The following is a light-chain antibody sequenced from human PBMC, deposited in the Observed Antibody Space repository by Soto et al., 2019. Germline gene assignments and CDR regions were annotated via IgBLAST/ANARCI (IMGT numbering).Light chain of an antibody. J-gene: IGKJ4*01. CDR1: QRVSSG. CDR2: DAF. V-gene: IGKV3-11*01. CDR3: QQRRDWPPLIT. Sequence: ETVLTQSPVTLSLSPGERATLSCRASQRVSSGLAWDPQRPGQAPSLLIYDAFKRATGIPARFSGSRSGTDFTLTISTLEHEDLAVYYCQQRRDWPPLITFGGGTKVDIK.